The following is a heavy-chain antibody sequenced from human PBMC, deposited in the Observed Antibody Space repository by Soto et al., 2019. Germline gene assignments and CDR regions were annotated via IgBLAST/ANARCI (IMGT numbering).Heavy chain of an antibody. Sequence: ASVKVSCKASGYTFTDNYLHWVRQAPGQGLEWMGWINPKSGDTDFAQKFQGRVTMTRDTAISTAYMELSRLRSDDTAVYYCARAYYGSGSPKLWGQGTLVTVSS. D-gene: IGHD3-10*01. CDR2: INPKSGDT. V-gene: IGHV1-2*02. CDR1: GYTFTDNY. CDR3: ARAYYGSGSPKL. J-gene: IGHJ4*02.